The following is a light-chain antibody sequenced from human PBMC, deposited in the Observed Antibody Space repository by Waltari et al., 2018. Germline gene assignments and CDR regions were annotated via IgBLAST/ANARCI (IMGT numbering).Light chain of an antibody. Sequence: QSVLTQPPSASGTPGQRVTISCSGSRSNIIGNTVNWYQQVPGTAPGLLIFNDFRRPPGVPDRFSGSKSGASASLAISGLQSEVEADYYCAAWDDSLNGVVFGGGTKLTV. J-gene: IGLJ2*01. V-gene: IGLV1-44*01. CDR2: NDF. CDR3: AAWDDSLNGVV. CDR1: RSNIIGNT.